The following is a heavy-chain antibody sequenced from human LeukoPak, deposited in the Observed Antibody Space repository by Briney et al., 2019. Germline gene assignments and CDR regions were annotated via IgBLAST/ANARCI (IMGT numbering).Heavy chain of an antibody. CDR2: ISSSSSYI. J-gene: IGHJ4*02. V-gene: IGHV3-21*01. CDR3: ARAPSGCYGVRY. Sequence: GGSLRLSCAASGFTFSSYSMNWVRQAPGKGLEWVSFISSSSSYIYYADSVKGRFTISRDNAKNSLYLQMDSLRAEDTAVYYCARAPSGCYGVRYWGQGTLVTVSS. D-gene: IGHD6-19*01. CDR1: GFTFSSYS.